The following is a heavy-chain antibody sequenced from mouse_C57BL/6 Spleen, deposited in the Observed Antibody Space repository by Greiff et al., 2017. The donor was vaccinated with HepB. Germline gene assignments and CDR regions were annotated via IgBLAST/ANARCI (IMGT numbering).Heavy chain of an antibody. D-gene: IGHD1-1*01. Sequence: QVQLQQSGAELVKPGASVKISCKASGYAFSSYWMNWVKQRPGKGLEWIGQIYPGDGDTNYNGKFKGKATLTADKSSSTAYMQLSSLTSEDSAVYFCASVTTVVATNFDVWGTGTTVTVSS. J-gene: IGHJ1*03. CDR3: ASVTTVVATNFDV. CDR1: GYAFSSYW. CDR2: IYPGDGDT. V-gene: IGHV1-80*01.